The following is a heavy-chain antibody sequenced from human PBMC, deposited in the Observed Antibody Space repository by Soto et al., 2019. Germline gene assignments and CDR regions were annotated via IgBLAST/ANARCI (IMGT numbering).Heavy chain of an antibody. J-gene: IGHJ6*02. V-gene: IGHV1-3*01. Sequence: XSVKFSSKATVYDFTNCAIHWVRQAPGQRLEWMGWINAGNGNTKYSQKFQGRVTITRDTSASTAYMELSSLRSEDTAVYYCARDQAAATEARLYYYYGMDARGQGATVTVSS. CDR3: ARDQAAATEARLYYYYGMDA. CDR2: INAGNGNT. D-gene: IGHD6-13*01. CDR1: VYDFTNCA.